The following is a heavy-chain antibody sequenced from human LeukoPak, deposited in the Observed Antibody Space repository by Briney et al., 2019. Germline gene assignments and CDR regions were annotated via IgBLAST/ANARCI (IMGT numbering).Heavy chain of an antibody. Sequence: SGTLSLTCAVSGGSISSSNWWSWVRQPPGKGLEWIGEIYHSGSTNHNPSLKSRVTISVDTSKNQFSLKLSSVTAADTAVYYCARGGAYGGKKFDYWGQGTLVTVSS. D-gene: IGHD4-23*01. V-gene: IGHV4-4*02. J-gene: IGHJ4*02. CDR2: IYHSGST. CDR3: ARGGAYGGKKFDY. CDR1: GGSISSSNW.